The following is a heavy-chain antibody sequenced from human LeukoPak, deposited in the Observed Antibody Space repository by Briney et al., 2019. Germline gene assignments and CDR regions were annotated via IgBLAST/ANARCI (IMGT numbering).Heavy chain of an antibody. D-gene: IGHD2-21*01. CDR1: GYTLTALS. CDR3: ATVRYSDPPGDSDYVDY. V-gene: IGHV1-24*01. CDR2: FDPDTVET. Sequence: ASVKVSCRVSGYTLTALSMHWVRQAPGKGLEWMGGFDPDTVETIYAQKFQGRVTMTEDTSTDTAYMDLSSLRSEDTAVYYCATVRYSDPPGDSDYVDYWGQGTLVTVSS. J-gene: IGHJ4*02.